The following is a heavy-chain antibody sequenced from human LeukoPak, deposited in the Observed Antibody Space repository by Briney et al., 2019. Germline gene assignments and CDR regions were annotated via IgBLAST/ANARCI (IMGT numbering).Heavy chain of an antibody. CDR3: ARDYGDYGLDY. V-gene: IGHV3-30-3*01. D-gene: IGHD4-17*01. CDR2: ISYDGSNK. Sequence: GGSLRLSCAASGFTFSSNAMHWVRQAPGKGLEWVAVISYDGSNKYYADSVKGRFTISRDNSKSTLYLQMNSLRGDDTAVYYCARDYGDYGLDYWGQGALVTVAS. CDR1: GFTFSSNA. J-gene: IGHJ4*02.